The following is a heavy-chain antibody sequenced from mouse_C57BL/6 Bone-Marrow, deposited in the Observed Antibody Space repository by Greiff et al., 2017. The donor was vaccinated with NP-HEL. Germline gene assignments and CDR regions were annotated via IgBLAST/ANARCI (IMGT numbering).Heavy chain of an antibody. CDR2: IDPETGGT. CDR1: GYTFTDYE. V-gene: IGHV1-15*01. Sequence: VQLQESGAELVRPGASVTLSCKASGYTFTDYEMHWVKQTPVHGLEWIGAIDPETGGTAYNQKFKGKAILTADKSSSTAYMELRSLTSEDSAVYYGTRGGYGSRKGSRFAYWGQGTLVTVSA. D-gene: IGHD1-1*01. J-gene: IGHJ3*01. CDR3: TRGGYGSRKGSRFAY.